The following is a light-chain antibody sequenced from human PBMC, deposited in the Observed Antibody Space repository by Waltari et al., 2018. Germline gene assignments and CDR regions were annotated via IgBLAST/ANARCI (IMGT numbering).Light chain of an antibody. CDR1: QSVLYSSNNKNY. V-gene: IGKV4-1*01. J-gene: IGKJ2*01. CDR2: CAS. CDR3: HQYYSTPYT. Sequence: DIVMTQSPDSLAVSLGERAPINCKSSQSVLYSSNNKNYLAWYQQKPGQPPKLLIYCASTRESGVPDRFSGSGSGTDFTLTISSLQAEDVAVYSCHQYYSTPYTFGQGTKLEIK.